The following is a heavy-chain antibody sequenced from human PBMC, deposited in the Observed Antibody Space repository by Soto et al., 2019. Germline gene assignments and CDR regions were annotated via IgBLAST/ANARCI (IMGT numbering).Heavy chain of an antibody. D-gene: IGHD7-27*01. J-gene: IGHJ4*02. V-gene: IGHV4-59*01. CDR3: ARERTPRTGFDY. Sequence: SETLSLTCTVSVGSITGYYWSWIRQSPGKGLEWIGCSYYTGATNYNPSLKSRVTISVDTSKNQFSLTLSSAAAADTAVYYCARERTPRTGFDYWGQGTLVTVSS. CDR1: VGSITGYY. CDR2: SYYTGAT.